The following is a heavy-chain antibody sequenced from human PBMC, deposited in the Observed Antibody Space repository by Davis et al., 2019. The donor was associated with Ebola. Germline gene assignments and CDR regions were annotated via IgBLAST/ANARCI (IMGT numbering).Heavy chain of an antibody. Sequence: PSETLSLTCAVYGGSFSGYYWSWIRQPPGKGLEWIGYIYYSGSTNYNPSLKSRVTISVDTSKNQFSLKLSSVTAADTAVYYCARDHGRFGESDYWGQGTLVTVSS. CDR2: IYYSGST. CDR3: ARDHGRFGESDY. J-gene: IGHJ4*02. V-gene: IGHV4-59*01. D-gene: IGHD3-10*01. CDR1: GGSFSGYY.